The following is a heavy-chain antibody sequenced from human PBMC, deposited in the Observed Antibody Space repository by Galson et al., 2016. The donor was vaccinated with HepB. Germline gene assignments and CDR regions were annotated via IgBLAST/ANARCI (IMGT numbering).Heavy chain of an antibody. D-gene: IGHD6-25*01. CDR3: ARFGEAAAGDDY. CDR2: IYDDGST. Sequence: SLRLSCAVSGFTVNRQYMTWVRQAPGEGLEWVSVIYDDGSTRYTDSVTGRFTTSRDIYKNTLFLQMNTLRVDDTAVYYCARFGEAAAGDDYWGQGTLVTVSS. V-gene: IGHV3-66*01. CDR1: GFTVNRQY. J-gene: IGHJ4*02.